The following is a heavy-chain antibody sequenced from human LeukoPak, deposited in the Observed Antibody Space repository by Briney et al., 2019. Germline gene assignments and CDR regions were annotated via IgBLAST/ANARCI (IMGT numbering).Heavy chain of an antibody. CDR3: AKERRTYYYDRSAYYYDDAFDI. J-gene: IGHJ3*02. D-gene: IGHD3-22*01. V-gene: IGHV3-23*01. CDR2: ISDRGGRI. CDR1: GFTFSSHA. Sequence: PGGSLRLSCAASGFTFSSHAMSWVRQAPGKGLGWVSGISDRGGRIYYADSVKGRLTISRDNSKNTLYLQMNSLRAEDTAVYYCAKERRTYYYDRSAYYYDDAFDIWGQGTKVTVSS.